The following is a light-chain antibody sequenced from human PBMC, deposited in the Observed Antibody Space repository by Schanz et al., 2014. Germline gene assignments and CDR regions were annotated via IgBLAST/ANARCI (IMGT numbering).Light chain of an antibody. CDR1: SSDVGGYNY. J-gene: IGLJ3*02. CDR3: SSYTSRSTPWV. Sequence: QSALTQPASVSGSPGQSITISCTGTSSDVGGYNYVSWYQHYPGKAPKLMIFGVSNRPSGVSLRFSGSKSGNTASLTISGLQAEDEGDYYCSSYTSRSTPWVFGGGTKLTVL. CDR2: GVS. V-gene: IGLV2-14*03.